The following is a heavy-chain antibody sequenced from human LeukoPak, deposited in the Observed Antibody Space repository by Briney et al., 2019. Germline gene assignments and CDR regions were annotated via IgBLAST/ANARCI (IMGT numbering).Heavy chain of an antibody. CDR3: ARVWVYGGSAVDY. Sequence: SETLSLTCTVSGGSISSYYWSWIRQPPGKGLEWIGYIYYSGSTYYNPSLKSRVTISVDTSKNQFSLKLSSVTAADTAVYYCARVWVYGGSAVDYWGQGTLVTVSS. CDR1: GGSISSYY. CDR2: IYYSGST. J-gene: IGHJ4*02. D-gene: IGHD4-23*01. V-gene: IGHV4-59*06.